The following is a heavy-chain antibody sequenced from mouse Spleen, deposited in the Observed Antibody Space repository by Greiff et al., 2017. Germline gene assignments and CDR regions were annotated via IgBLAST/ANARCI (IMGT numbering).Heavy chain of an antibody. J-gene: IGHJ2*01. CDR3: ASWYYDGSYGY. CDR1: GYTFTSYW. CDR2: IDPSDSYT. V-gene: IGHV1-59*01. D-gene: IGHD1-1*01. Sequence: QVQLKQPGAELVRPGTSVKLSCKASGYTFTSYWMHWVKQRPGQGLEWIGVIDPSDSYTNYNQKFKGKATLTVDTSSSTAYMQLSSLTSEDSAVYYCASWYYDGSYGYWGQGTTLTVSS.